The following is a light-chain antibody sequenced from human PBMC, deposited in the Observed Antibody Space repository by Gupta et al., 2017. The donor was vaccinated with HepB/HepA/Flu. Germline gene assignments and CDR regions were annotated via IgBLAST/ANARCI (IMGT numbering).Light chain of an antibody. CDR2: NYK. Sequence: QSALTQPPSASGTPGQRLPIACSASSSNIGANTVNCYQQLTGTAPKLLIYNYKRPSSGVPELFSGSKSGTSAFLAISGLQSDAEAYYRCAAWDDDRNCVVFGGRTKLTVL. V-gene: IGLV1-44*01. CDR3: AAWDDDRNCVV. CDR1: SSNIGANT. J-gene: IGLJ2*01.